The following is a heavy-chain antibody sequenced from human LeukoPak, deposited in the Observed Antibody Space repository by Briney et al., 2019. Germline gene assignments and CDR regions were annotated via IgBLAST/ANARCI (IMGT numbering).Heavy chain of an antibody. Sequence: GGSLRLSCAASGFTFDDYGMSWVRQAPGKGLEWVSGINWNGGSTGYADSVKGRFTISRDNAKNSLYLQMNSLRAEDTALYYCARLLAWDILYYMDVWGKGTTVTVSS. D-gene: IGHD5-12*01. CDR3: ARLLAWDILYYMDV. V-gene: IGHV3-20*04. CDR2: INWNGGST. CDR1: GFTFDDYG. J-gene: IGHJ6*03.